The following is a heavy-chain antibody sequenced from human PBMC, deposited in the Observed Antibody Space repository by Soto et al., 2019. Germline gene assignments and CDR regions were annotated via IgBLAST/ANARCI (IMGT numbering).Heavy chain of an antibody. D-gene: IGHD6-19*01. J-gene: IGHJ5*02. V-gene: IGHV4-61*01. Sequence: SETLSLTCTVSGGSVSSGSYYWSWIRQPTGKGLEWIGYIYYSGSTNYNPSLKSRVTISVDTSKNQFSLKLSSVTAADTAVYYCARGVRGSSGWQQINWFDPWGQGTLVTVSS. CDR2: IYYSGST. CDR1: GGSVSSGSYY. CDR3: ARGVRGSSGWQQINWFDP.